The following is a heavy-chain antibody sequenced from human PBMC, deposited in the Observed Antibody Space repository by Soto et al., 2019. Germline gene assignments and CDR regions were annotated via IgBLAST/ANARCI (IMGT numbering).Heavy chain of an antibody. V-gene: IGHV3-48*01. CDR1: GFTFSSYS. J-gene: IGHJ6*02. CDR3: AKIGTYLRMDV. Sequence: EVQLVESGGGLVQPGGSLRLSCAVSGFTFSSYSMNWVRQAPGKGLEGVSYISSGSGATYYADSVKGRFSISRDNANNSLYLQMNSLRVADTAVYYCAKIGTYLRMDVWGQGTTVTVSS. CDR2: ISSGSGAT. D-gene: IGHD3-10*01.